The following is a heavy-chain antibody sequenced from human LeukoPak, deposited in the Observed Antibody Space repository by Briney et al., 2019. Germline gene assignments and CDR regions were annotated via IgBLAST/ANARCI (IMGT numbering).Heavy chain of an antibody. D-gene: IGHD1-1*01. J-gene: IGHJ6*02. CDR3: ARRGTGHGMDV. CDR1: GFTFNNYW. CDR2: INNDGSSA. Sequence: GGSLRLSCAASGFTFNNYWIHWVRQVPGKGLVWVSRINNDGSSASYVDSVKGRFTISRDNAKNTLFLQMNSLRAEDPAVYYCARRGTGHGMDVWGQGTTVIVSS. V-gene: IGHV3-74*01.